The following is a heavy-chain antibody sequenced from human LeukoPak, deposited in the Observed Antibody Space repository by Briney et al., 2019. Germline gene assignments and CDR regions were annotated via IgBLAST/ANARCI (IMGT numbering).Heavy chain of an antibody. J-gene: IGHJ3*02. CDR1: GGTFSSYA. D-gene: IGHD6-19*01. Sequence: SVKVSCKASGGTFSSYAISWVRQAPGQGLEWMGGIIPIFGTANYAQKFQGRVTITTDESTSTAYMELSSLRSEDTAVYYCAREGIAVAGTRPDAFDIWGQGTMVTVSS. CDR3: AREGIAVAGTRPDAFDI. CDR2: IIPIFGTA. V-gene: IGHV1-69*05.